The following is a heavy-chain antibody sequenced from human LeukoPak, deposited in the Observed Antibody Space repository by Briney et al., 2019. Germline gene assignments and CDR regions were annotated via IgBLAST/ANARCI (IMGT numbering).Heavy chain of an antibody. Sequence: SETLSLTCTVSGGSISSYYWSWIRQPPGKGLEWIGSIYYSGSTNYNPSLKSRVTISVDTSKNQFSLKLSSVTAADTAVYYCARHSFTIFGIALNWFDPWGQGTLVTVSS. D-gene: IGHD3-3*01. CDR2: IYYSGST. CDR3: ARHSFTIFGIALNWFDP. CDR1: GGSISSYY. J-gene: IGHJ5*02. V-gene: IGHV4-59*08.